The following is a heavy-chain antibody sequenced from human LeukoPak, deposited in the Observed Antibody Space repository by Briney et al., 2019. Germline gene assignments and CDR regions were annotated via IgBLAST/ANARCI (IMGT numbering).Heavy chain of an antibody. CDR1: GGSISSYY. CDR3: ARVLDYYGSGTYSFDY. Sequence: PSETLSLTCTVSGGSISSYYWSWIRQPPGKGLEWIGSVYHSGSTFDNPSLKSRVTISVDTSKNQFSLKVSSVTAADTAVHYCARVLDYYGSGTYSFDYWGQGNLVTVSS. D-gene: IGHD3-10*01. V-gene: IGHV4-59*08. J-gene: IGHJ4*02. CDR2: VYHSGST.